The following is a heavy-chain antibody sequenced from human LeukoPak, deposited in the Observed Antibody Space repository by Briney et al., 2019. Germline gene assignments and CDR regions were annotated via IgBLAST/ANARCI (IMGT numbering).Heavy chain of an antibody. V-gene: IGHV4-34*01. J-gene: IGHJ6*03. CDR2: INHSGST. CDR3: TRGSIAYYYMDV. Sequence: PSETLSLTCAVYGGSFSGYYWSWIRQPPGKGLEWIGEINHSGSTNYNPSLKSRVTISVDTSKNQFSLKLSSVTAADTAVYYCTRGSIAYYYMDVWGKGTTVTISS. D-gene: IGHD3-22*01. CDR1: GGSFSGYY.